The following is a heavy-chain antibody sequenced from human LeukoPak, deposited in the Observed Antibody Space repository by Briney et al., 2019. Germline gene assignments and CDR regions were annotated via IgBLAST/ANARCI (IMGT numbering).Heavy chain of an antibody. D-gene: IGHD6-19*01. Sequence: ASVKVSCKASGGTFSSYAISWVRQAPGQGLEWMGWINPNSGGTNYAQKFQGRVAMTRDTSISTAYMELSRLRSDDTAVYYCARTPPPGSGWSGSRLAPYFDYWGQGTLVTVSS. J-gene: IGHJ4*02. CDR1: GGTFSSYA. CDR3: ARTPPPGSGWSGSRLAPYFDY. CDR2: INPNSGGT. V-gene: IGHV1-2*02.